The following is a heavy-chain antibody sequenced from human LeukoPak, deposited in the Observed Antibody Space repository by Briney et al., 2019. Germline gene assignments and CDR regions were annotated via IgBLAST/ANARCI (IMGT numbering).Heavy chain of an antibody. CDR3: ACSSGYYYGMDV. Sequence: SESLSLTCAVSGGSISGGGYSWSWIRQPPGKCLGWIGYIYHSGSTYYNPSIQSRVPISVDRSKNQFPLKLSSVTAADTAASYCACSSGYYYGMDVWGQGTTVTVSS. CDR2: IYHSGST. D-gene: IGHD2-15*01. V-gene: IGHV4-30-2*01. CDR1: GGSISGGGYS. J-gene: IGHJ6*02.